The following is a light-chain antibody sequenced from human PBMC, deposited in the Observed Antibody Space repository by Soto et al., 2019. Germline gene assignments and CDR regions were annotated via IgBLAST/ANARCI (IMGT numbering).Light chain of an antibody. CDR2: AAS. V-gene: IGKV1-27*01. CDR3: QKYNSYPFT. J-gene: IGKJ3*01. CDR1: QGISNY. Sequence: DIQMTQSPSSLSASVGDRVTITCRASQGISNYLAWYQQKPGKVPTLLIYAASTVQSGVPSRFSGSGSGTDFTLTISRLQPEDVETFYCQKYNSYPFTFGPAIKVDIK.